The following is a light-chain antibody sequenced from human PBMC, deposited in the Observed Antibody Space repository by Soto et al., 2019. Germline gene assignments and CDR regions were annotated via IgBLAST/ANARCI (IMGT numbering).Light chain of an antibody. CDR2: NTN. CDR3: ALYVGSGIHWV. J-gene: IGLJ3*02. CDR1: SGSVSTRNY. Sequence: QTVVTQEPSFSVSPGGTVTLTCGLTSGSVSTRNYPSWYQQIPGQAPRTLIYNTNTRSSGVPDRFSGSILGNKAALTITGAQAADDSDYYCALYVGSGIHWVFGGGTKPTVL. V-gene: IGLV8-61*01.